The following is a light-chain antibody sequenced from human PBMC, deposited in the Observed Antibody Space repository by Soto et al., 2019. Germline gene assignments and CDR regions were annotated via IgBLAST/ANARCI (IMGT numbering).Light chain of an antibody. CDR2: GTY. V-gene: IGKV3-20*02. CDR3: QHIYTIPIT. CDR1: QSISGNY. Sequence: EVVLTQSPATLSLSPGERATLSCRASQSISGNYLAWYQHKPGQAPRLLISGTYTRATGIPDRFSGRGSGTDFTLTISSLQPEDFATYYCQHIYTIPITFGQGTRLEIK. J-gene: IGKJ5*01.